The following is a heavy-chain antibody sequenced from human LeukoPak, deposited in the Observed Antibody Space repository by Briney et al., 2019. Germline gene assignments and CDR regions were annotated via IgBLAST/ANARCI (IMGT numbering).Heavy chain of an antibody. CDR1: GGSISSSTYY. CDR2: IYYSGST. Sequence: PSETLSLTCTVSGGSISSSTYYWRWVRQPPGKVLEWIGSIYYSGSTYYNPSLQSRVTISVDTPRNRFSLKLSSVTAADTAVYYCARHYFKSSGFYQPPGYWGQGTLVTVSS. J-gene: IGHJ4*02. D-gene: IGHD3-22*01. CDR3: ARHYFKSSGFYQPPGY. V-gene: IGHV4-39*01.